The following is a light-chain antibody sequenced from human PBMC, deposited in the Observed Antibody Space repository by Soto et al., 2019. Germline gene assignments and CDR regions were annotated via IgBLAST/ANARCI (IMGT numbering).Light chain of an antibody. V-gene: IGKV1-5*03. J-gene: IGKJ1*01. CDR1: QTISRW. CDR2: KAS. Sequence: DIQMTQSPSTLSASFGDRFTMXXRASQTISRWLSWYQQKPGKAPKLFXYKASTLKSGVPSRFSGSGSGTEFTLTISSLQPDDFATYYCQQYSTYTPRTCGQGTKVDI. CDR3: QQYSTYTPRT.